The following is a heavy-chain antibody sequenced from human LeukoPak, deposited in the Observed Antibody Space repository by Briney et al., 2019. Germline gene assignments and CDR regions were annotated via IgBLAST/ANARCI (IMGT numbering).Heavy chain of an antibody. J-gene: IGHJ4*02. V-gene: IGHV3-30*18. CDR3: AKDRWSEGAGYFDY. CDR2: ISYDGSNK. D-gene: IGHD2-8*01. CDR1: GFTFSSYG. Sequence: GGSLRLSCAASGFTFSSYGMHWVRQAPGKGLEWVAVISYDGSNKYYADSVKGRFTISRGNSKNTLYLQMNSLRAEDTAVYYCAKDRWSEGAGYFDYWGQGTLVTVSS.